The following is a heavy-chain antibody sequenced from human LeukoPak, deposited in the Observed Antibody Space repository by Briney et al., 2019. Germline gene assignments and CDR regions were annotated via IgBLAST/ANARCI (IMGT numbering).Heavy chain of an antibody. J-gene: IGHJ5*02. CDR2: IYHSGST. V-gene: IGHV4-38-2*01. CDR3: AIGRYYYDSSGYYSWFDP. CDR1: GYSISSGYY. D-gene: IGHD3-22*01. Sequence: SETLPLTCAVSGYSISSGYYWGWIRQPPGKGLEWIGSIYHSGSTYYNPSLKSRVTISVDTSKNQFSLKLSSVTAADTAVYYCAIGRYYYDSSGYYSWFDPWGQGALVTVSS.